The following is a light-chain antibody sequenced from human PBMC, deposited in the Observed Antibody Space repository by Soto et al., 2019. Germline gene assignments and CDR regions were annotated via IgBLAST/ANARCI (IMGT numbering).Light chain of an antibody. V-gene: IGKV1-39*01. CDR2: SAS. Sequence: DIQMTQSPSSLSASIGDRVTITCLASRGINTYVNWYQQKPGKAPKLLIFSASNLQGGVPSRFSGTGSGTDFTFTISSLLPEDFATYYCQQTYTTPRAFGQGTKVDI. CDR1: RGINTY. CDR3: QQTYTTPRA. J-gene: IGKJ1*01.